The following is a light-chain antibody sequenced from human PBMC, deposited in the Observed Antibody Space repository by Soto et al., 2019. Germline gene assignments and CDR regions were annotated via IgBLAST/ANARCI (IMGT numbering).Light chain of an antibody. J-gene: IGKJ1*01. CDR1: QSVSSSY. V-gene: IGKV3-20*01. CDR3: QQYGRSPRT. CDR2: GAS. Sequence: EIVLTQSPGTLSLSPGERATLSRRASQSVSSSYLAWYQQKPGQAPRLLIYGASSRATGIPDRFSGSGSGTDFTLPISRLEPEDFAVYYCQQYGRSPRTFGQGTKVDIK.